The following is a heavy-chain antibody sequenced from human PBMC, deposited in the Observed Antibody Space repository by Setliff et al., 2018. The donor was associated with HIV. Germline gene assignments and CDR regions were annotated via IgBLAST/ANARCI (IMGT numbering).Heavy chain of an antibody. CDR3: VRAAAGLDI. V-gene: IGHV3-30*02. CDR1: GFTFSTYG. D-gene: IGHD6-25*01. Sequence: PGGSLRLSCAASGFTFSTYGMQWVRQAPGKGLEWVAFIRYDGSNQYYADSVKGRFTISRDNSKNTLYLQMNSLRAEDTAVYYCVRAAAGLDIWSQGILVTVSS. J-gene: IGHJ4*02. CDR2: IRYDGSNQ.